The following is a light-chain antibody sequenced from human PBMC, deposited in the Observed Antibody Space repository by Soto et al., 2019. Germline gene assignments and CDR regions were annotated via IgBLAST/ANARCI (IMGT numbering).Light chain of an antibody. CDR3: QSYDISLSASV. V-gene: IGLV1-40*01. CDR2: RNS. CDR1: SSNIGTHYD. Sequence: QSVLTQPPSVSGAPGQRVTISCAGSSSNIGTHYDVHWYQQLPGTAPKLLIYRNSNRPSGVPDRFSGSKSGTSASLVITGLQAEDEAHYYCQSYDISLSASVFGGGTKLTVL. J-gene: IGLJ2*01.